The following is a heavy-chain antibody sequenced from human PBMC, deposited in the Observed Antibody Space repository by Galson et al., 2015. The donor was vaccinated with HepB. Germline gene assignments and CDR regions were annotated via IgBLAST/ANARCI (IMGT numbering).Heavy chain of an antibody. CDR2: ISTNGGST. D-gene: IGHD3-10*01. J-gene: IGHJ4*02. Sequence: SLRLSCAASGFTFSSYAMHWVRQAPGKGLEYVSAISTNGGSTFYANSVKGRFTISRDNSKNTLYLQMGSLRVEDMAVYYCARDGDYYGSGSYSDYWGQGTLVTVSS. CDR3: ARDGDYYGSGSYSDY. V-gene: IGHV3-64*01. CDR1: GFTFSSYA.